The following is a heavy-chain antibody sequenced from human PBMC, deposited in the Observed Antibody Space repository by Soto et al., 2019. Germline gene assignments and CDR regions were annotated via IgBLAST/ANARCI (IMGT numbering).Heavy chain of an antibody. J-gene: IGHJ4*02. D-gene: IGHD3-22*01. CDR1: GGSISSSNW. CDR2: ISHSGSI. Sequence: PSETLSLTCAVSGGSISSSNWWTWVRQPPGQGLEWIGEISHSGSINYNPSLKSRVTISVDKSKNQFSLKLSSLTAADTAVYYCARYLDNYYASSPPGQFDYWGQGTLVTVSS. V-gene: IGHV4-4*02. CDR3: ARYLDNYYASSPPGQFDY.